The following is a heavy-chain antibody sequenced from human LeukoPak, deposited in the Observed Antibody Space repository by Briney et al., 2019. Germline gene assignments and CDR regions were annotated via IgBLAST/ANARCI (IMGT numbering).Heavy chain of an antibody. J-gene: IGHJ3*02. CDR1: GFTFSNYA. CDR3: ARVLRAFDI. Sequence: GGSLRLSCAASGFTFSNYAIHWVRQAPGKGLECVSAISSIEGRIYYANSVKGRFTISRDNSKNMVFLQMGSLRAEDMAVYYCARVLRAFDIWGQGTMVTVSS. D-gene: IGHD3-9*01. CDR2: ISSIEGRI. V-gene: IGHV3-64*01.